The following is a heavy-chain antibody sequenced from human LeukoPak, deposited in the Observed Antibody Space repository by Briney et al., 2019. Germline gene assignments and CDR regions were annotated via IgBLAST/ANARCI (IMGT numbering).Heavy chain of an antibody. CDR1: GLTFSSYA. CDR2: MSGSGGST. D-gene: IGHD2-15*01. J-gene: IGHJ4*02. V-gene: IGHV3-23*01. CDR3: AKQLGYCSNGSCYFPY. Sequence: GGSLRLSCAASGLTFSSYAMSWVRQAPGKRLEWVSAMSGSGGSTYYADSVKGRFTISRDNSKSTLCLQMNSLRAEDTAVYYCAKQLGYCSNGSCYFPYWGQGTLVTVSS.